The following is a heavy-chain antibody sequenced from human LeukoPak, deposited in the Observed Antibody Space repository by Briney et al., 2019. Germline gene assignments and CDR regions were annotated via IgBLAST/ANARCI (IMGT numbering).Heavy chain of an antibody. CDR2: VRSKANSYAT. CDR1: GFTFSGSA. V-gene: IGHV3-73*01. J-gene: IGHJ2*01. Sequence: GGSLRLSCAASGFTFSGSAMHWVRQASGKGLEWVGRVRSKANSYATAYAASVKGRFTISRDDSKNTAYLQMNSLKTEDTAVCYCTRTLDTRSLRNFDLWGRGTLVTVSS. CDR3: TRTLDTRSLRNFDL. D-gene: IGHD3-10*01.